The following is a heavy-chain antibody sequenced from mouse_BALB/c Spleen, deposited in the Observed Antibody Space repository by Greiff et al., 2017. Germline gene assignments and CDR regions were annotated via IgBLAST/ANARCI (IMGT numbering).Heavy chain of an antibody. Sequence: EVQLHQSGPELVKPGASVKISCKASGYSFTGYFMNWVMQSHGKSLEWIGRINPYNGDTFYNQKFKGKATLTVDKSSSTAHMELRSLASEDSAVYYCARHYYGSSPHFDYWGQGTTLTVSS. CDR2: INPYNGDT. CDR3: ARHYYGSSPHFDY. V-gene: IGHV1-20*02. D-gene: IGHD1-1*01. J-gene: IGHJ2*01. CDR1: GYSFTGYF.